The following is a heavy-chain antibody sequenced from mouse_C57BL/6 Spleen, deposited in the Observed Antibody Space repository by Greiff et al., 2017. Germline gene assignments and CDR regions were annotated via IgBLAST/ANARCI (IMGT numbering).Heavy chain of an antibody. CDR2: IGPGGGST. CDR1: GYTFTDYY. Sequence: VQVVESGAELVKPGASVKISCKASGYTFTDYYINWVKQRPGQGLEWIGKIGPGGGSTYSNEKFKGKATLTADNSSSTAYMQLSSLTSEDSAVYFCARGNDGYYEGSAMDYWGQGTSVTVSS. D-gene: IGHD2-3*01. V-gene: IGHV1-77*01. CDR3: ARGNDGYYEGSAMDY. J-gene: IGHJ4*01.